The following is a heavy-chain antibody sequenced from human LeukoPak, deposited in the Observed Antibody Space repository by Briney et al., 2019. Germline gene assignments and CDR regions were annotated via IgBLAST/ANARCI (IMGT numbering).Heavy chain of an antibody. V-gene: IGHV3-30*02. Sequence: GGSLRLSCAASGFTFSTYGMHWVRQAPGKGLEWVAFIRYDGSDKYYADSVKGRFTISRDNSKNTLYLQMNSLRAEDTAVYYCAKDSPYMVRGAPDYFDYWGQGTLVTVSS. CDR2: IRYDGSDK. CDR1: GFTFSTYG. CDR3: AKDSPYMVRGAPDYFDY. J-gene: IGHJ4*02. D-gene: IGHD3-10*01.